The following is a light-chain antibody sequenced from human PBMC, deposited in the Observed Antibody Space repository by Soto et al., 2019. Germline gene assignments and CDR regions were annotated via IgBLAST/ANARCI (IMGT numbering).Light chain of an antibody. CDR1: QSVSSN. CDR3: QQRRSWQVT. J-gene: IGKJ5*01. CDR2: DAS. V-gene: IGKV3D-11*02. Sequence: IVMTQSPATLSVSPGERASLSCRASQSVSSNLAWYRQKPGQAPRLLIYDASKRATGIPARFSGSGSGTNFTLTISSLEPEDFAVYYCQQRRSWQVTFGQGTRLEIK.